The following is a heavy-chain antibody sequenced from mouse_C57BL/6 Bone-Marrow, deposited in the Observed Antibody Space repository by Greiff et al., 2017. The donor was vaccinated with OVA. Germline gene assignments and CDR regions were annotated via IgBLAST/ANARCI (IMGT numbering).Heavy chain of an antibody. CDR3: ARDYYGSSYAWYFDV. Sequence: EVKVVESGGGLVKPGGSLKLSCAASGFTFSDYGMHWVRQAPEKGLEWVAYISSGSSTIYYADTVKGRFTISRDNAKNTLFLQMTRLSSEDTDMYYCARDYYGSSYAWYFDVWGTGTTVTVSS. V-gene: IGHV5-17*01. CDR2: ISSGSSTI. CDR1: GFTFSDYG. J-gene: IGHJ1*03. D-gene: IGHD1-1*01.